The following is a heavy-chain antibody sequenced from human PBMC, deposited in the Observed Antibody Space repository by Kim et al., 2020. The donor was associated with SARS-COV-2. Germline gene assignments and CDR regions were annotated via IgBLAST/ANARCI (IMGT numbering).Heavy chain of an antibody. V-gene: IGHV5-51*01. J-gene: IGHJ4*02. D-gene: IGHD7-27*01. CDR3: ARPGLGTTYYFDY. Sequence: YSPASQGQVTISADKSSSTAYLQWSSLKASDTAMYYCARPGLGTTYYFDYWGQGTLVTVSS.